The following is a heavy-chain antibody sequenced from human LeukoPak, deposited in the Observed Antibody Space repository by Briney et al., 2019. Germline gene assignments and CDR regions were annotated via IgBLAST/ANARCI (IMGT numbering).Heavy chain of an antibody. D-gene: IGHD3-10*01. Sequence: SETLSLTCAVYGGSFSGYYWSWIRQPPGKGLEWIGEINHSGSTNYNPSLKSRVTISVDTSKNQFSLKLSSVTAADTAVYYCARGRYYYGSGSYRNWFDPWGQETLVTVSS. J-gene: IGHJ5*02. CDR1: GGSFSGYY. CDR2: INHSGST. CDR3: ARGRYYYGSGSYRNWFDP. V-gene: IGHV4-34*01.